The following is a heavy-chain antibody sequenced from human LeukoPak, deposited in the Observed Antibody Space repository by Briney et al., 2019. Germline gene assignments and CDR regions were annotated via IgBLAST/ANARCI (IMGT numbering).Heavy chain of an antibody. CDR1: GFSFSSYS. CDR3: ARDEPDGGSAS. CDR2: IISSISTI. Sequence: GGSLRLSCSASGFSFSSYSMNWVRHAPGEGLEWVSSIISSISTIFYGDSVKGRFTISRDNAKSSLYLQMNSLRAEDTAVYYCARDEPDGGSASWGQGTLVTVSS. V-gene: IGHV3-48*01. J-gene: IGHJ4*02. D-gene: IGHD2-2*01.